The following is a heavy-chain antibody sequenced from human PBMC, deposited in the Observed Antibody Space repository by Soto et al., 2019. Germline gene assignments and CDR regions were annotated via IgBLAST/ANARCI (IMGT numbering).Heavy chain of an antibody. V-gene: IGHV3-48*03. D-gene: IGHD2-15*01. CDR1: GFTFSSYE. Sequence: EVQLVESGGGLVQPGGSLRLSCAASGFTFSSYEMNWVRQAPGKGLEWVSYISSSGSTIYYADSVKGRFTISRDNAKNSLYLQMNSLRAEDTAVYYCARDLGMSGDLDVGYCSGGSCYPYYYYYGMDVWGQGTTVTVSS. CDR3: ARDLGMSGDLDVGYCSGGSCYPYYYYYGMDV. J-gene: IGHJ6*02. CDR2: ISSSGSTI.